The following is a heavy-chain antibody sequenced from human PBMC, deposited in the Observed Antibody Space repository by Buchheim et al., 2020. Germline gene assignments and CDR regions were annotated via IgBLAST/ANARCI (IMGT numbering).Heavy chain of an antibody. CDR3: ARDILGQDNYVDH. D-gene: IGHD2-15*01. Sequence: QVQLVESGGGVVQPGRSLRLSCAASGFTFSSYGMHWVRQAPGKGLEWVAVISYDGSNKYYADSVKGRFTISRDNSKNTLYLQMNSLRAEDTAVYYCARDILGQDNYVDHWGQGTL. J-gene: IGHJ4*02. CDR1: GFTFSSYG. V-gene: IGHV3-30*03. CDR2: ISYDGSNK.